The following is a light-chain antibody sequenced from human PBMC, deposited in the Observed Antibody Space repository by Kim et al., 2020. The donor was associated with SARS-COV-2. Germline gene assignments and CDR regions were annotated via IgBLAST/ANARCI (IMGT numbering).Light chain of an antibody. CDR3: QQTSSFPTH. V-gene: IGKV1-12*01. Sequence: SVGDTVNINCRASQDIYNWVAWYQQQPGKATKLMISRASTLETGVPSRFSGSGSETEFNLTISNLQPEDFATYYCQQTSSFPTHIGGGTKVDIK. J-gene: IGKJ4*01. CDR1: QDIYNW. CDR2: RAS.